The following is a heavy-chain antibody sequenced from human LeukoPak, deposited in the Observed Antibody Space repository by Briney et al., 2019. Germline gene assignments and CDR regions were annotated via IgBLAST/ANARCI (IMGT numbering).Heavy chain of an antibody. CDR1: GGSISSSSYY. CDR2: IYYSGST. V-gene: IGHV4-39*01. Sequence: SETLSLTCTVSGGSISSSSYYRGWIRQPPGKGLEWIGSIYYSGSTYYNPSLRSRVTISVDTSKNQFSLKLSSVTAADPAVYYCARREDRIAAAGYWGQGTLVTVSS. J-gene: IGHJ4*02. D-gene: IGHD6-13*01. CDR3: ARREDRIAAAGY.